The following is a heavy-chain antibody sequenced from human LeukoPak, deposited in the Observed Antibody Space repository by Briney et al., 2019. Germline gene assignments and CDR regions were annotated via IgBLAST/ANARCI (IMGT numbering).Heavy chain of an antibody. CDR3: ARVGYSYALGARDY. CDR2: INPNSGGT. J-gene: IGHJ4*02. D-gene: IGHD5-18*01. Sequence: ASVKVSCKASGYTFTSYGISWVRQAPGQGLEWMGRINPNSGGTNYAQKFQGRVTMTRDTSISTAYMELSRLRSDDTAVYYCARVGYSYALGARDYWGQGTLVTVSS. V-gene: IGHV1-2*06. CDR1: GYTFTSYG.